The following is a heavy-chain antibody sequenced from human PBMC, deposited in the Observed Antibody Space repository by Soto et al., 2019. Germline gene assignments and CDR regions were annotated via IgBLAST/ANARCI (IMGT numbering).Heavy chain of an antibody. D-gene: IGHD2-21*02. CDR1: GGTFSSYT. J-gene: IGHJ6*02. Sequence: ASVKVSCKASGGTFSSYTISWVRQAPGQGLEWMGRIIPILGIANYAQKFQGRVTITADKSTSTAYMELSSLKASDTAIYYCARRHYCRGDCTINPDYYYGMDVWGQGTTVTVSS. V-gene: IGHV1-69*02. CDR2: IIPILGIA. CDR3: ARRHYCRGDCTINPDYYYGMDV.